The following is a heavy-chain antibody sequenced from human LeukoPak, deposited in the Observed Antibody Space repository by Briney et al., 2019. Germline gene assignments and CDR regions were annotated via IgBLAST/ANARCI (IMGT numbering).Heavy chain of an antibody. CDR1: GFTFSNFA. J-gene: IGHJ4*02. D-gene: IGHD6-19*01. Sequence: GSLRLSCAASGFTFSNFAMNWVRQAPGKGLEWVSTISGSGGSTYYADSVKGRFTISRDNSKNTLYLQMNSLRAEDTAVYYCAKMVHTEQWLVPFDYWGQGALVTVSS. V-gene: IGHV3-23*01. CDR2: ISGSGGST. CDR3: AKMVHTEQWLVPFDY.